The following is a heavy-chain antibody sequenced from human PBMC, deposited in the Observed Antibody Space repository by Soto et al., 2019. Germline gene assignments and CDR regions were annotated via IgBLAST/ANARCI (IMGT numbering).Heavy chain of an antibody. D-gene: IGHD3-9*01. J-gene: IGHJ6*02. CDR1: GFTFNRYS. CDR3: VRDKYYDIVTVYRDSGMDV. V-gene: IGHV3-48*02. CDR2: ITSGSSTI. Sequence: EVQLVESGGGLVQPGGSLRLSCAASGFTFNRYSMNWVRQAPGKGLEWVSYITSGSSTIYYADSVKGRFTISRDNAENSLYLQMNSLRDEDTAVYYCVRDKYYDIVTVYRDSGMDVWGQGTTVTVSS.